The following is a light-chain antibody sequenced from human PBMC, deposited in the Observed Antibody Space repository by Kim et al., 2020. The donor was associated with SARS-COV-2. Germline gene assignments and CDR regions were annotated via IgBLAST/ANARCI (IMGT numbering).Light chain of an antibody. CDR1: QSISSY. J-gene: IGKJ4*01. CDR3: QQSYSTLALT. V-gene: IGKV1-39*01. CDR2: AAS. Sequence: DIQMTQSPSSLSASVGDRVTITCRASQSISSYLNWYQQKPGKAPKLLIYAASSLQSGVPSRFSGSGSGTDFTLTISSLQPEDFATYYCQQSYSTLALTFGGGTKLEIK.